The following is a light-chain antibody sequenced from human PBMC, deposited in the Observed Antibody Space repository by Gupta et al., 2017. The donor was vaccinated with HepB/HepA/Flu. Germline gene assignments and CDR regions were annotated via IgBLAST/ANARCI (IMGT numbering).Light chain of an antibody. V-gene: IGKV3-15*01. CDR3: QQYDNWPPFS. Sequence: EIVMTQSPDTLSVSPGERATLSCRASQSVRSNFAWYQQKPGQAPRLLIYGASTRATGIPARFSGSGSGTEFTLTLSSLQSEDFAVYYCQQYDNWPPFSFGPGTKVDMK. J-gene: IGKJ3*01. CDR2: GAS. CDR1: QSVRSN.